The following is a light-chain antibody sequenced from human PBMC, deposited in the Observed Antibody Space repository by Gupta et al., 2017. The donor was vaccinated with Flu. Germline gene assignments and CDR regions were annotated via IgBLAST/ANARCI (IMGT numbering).Light chain of an antibody. Sequence: ITISCTGTSNDIGAYDYVSWYQQHPGKAPKLIIYAVSRRPSGVSNRFSGSKSGNTASLTISGLQAEDEADYYCNPYTTSNTPAVFGGGTRLTVL. CDR2: AVS. CDR1: SNDIGAYDY. CDR3: NPYTTSNTPAV. J-gene: IGLJ3*02. V-gene: IGLV2-14*01.